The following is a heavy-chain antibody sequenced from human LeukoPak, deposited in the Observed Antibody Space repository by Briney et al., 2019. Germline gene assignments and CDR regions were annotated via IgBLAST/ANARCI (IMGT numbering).Heavy chain of an antibody. J-gene: IGHJ5*02. CDR1: GFTFSSYW. Sequence: GGSLRLSCAASGFTFSSYWMSWVRQAPGKGLEWVANIKQDGSEKYYVDSVKGRITISRDNAKNSLYLQMNSLRAEDTAVYYCARARIYGSAPFDPWGQGTLVTVSS. V-gene: IGHV3-7*01. CDR3: ARARIYGSAPFDP. CDR2: IKQDGSEK. D-gene: IGHD3-10*01.